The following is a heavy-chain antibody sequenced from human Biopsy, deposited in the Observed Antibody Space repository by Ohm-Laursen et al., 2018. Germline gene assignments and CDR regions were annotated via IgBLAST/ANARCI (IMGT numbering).Heavy chain of an antibody. CDR3: AKDLSVYYYYGIDV. Sequence: SLRLSCAASRFTFSTYGMHWVRQAPGKGLEWVAVISYDQITKHYADSVRGRFTISRDNSKNTLYLQVNSLRAEDTAVYYCAKDLSVYYYYGIDVWGQGTTVTVSS. V-gene: IGHV3-30*18. D-gene: IGHD5/OR15-5a*01. CDR1: RFTFSTYG. CDR2: ISYDQITK. J-gene: IGHJ6*02.